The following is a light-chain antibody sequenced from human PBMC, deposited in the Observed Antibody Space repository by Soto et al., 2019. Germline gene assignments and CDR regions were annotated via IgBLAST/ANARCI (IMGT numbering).Light chain of an antibody. V-gene: IGLV2-14*01. CDR1: SSDVGGYNY. J-gene: IGLJ1*01. CDR3: SSYTSSSTYV. CDR2: DVN. Sequence: QSVLTQPASVSGSPGQSIAISCTGTSSDVGGYNYVSWYQQHPGKAPKLMVYDVNDWPSGVPDRFSGSKSGNTASLTISGLQAEDEADYYCSSYTSSSTYVFGTGTKVTVL.